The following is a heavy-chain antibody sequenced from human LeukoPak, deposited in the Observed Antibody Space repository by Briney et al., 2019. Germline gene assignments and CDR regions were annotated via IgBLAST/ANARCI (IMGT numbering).Heavy chain of an antibody. J-gene: IGHJ4*02. V-gene: IGHV1-69*04. CDR1: GGTFSSYT. Sequence: SVKVSCKASGGTFSSYTISWVRQAPGQGLEWMGRIIPILGIANYARKFQGRVTITADKSTSTAYMELSSLRSEDTAVYYCARDLSSTSNWEFDYWGQGTLVTVSS. D-gene: IGHD1-26*01. CDR3: ARDLSSTSNWEFDY. CDR2: IIPILGIA.